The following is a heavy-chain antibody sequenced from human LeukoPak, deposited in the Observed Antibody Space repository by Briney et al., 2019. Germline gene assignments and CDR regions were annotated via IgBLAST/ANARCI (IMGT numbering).Heavy chain of an antibody. Sequence: ASVKVSCKASGYTFTSYDINWVRQATGQGLEWMGWMNPNSGNTGYAQKFQGRVTMTRNTSISTAYMELSSLRSEDTAVYYCAREPNSSGWYFSYYFDYWGQGTLVTVSS. J-gene: IGHJ4*02. CDR1: GYTFTSYD. CDR3: AREPNSSGWYFSYYFDY. V-gene: IGHV1-8*01. CDR2: MNPNSGNT. D-gene: IGHD6-19*01.